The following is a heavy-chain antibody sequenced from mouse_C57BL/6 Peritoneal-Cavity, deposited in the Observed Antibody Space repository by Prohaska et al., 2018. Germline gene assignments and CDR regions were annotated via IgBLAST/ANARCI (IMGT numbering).Heavy chain of an antibody. CDR3: AGDMDGYYYFDY. V-gene: IGHV12-3*01. D-gene: IGHD2-3*01. Sequence: QMQLQESGPGLVKPSQSLFFTCSITGFPITSAYYSIWIRQSPWKPLELRLYITHSGETFYNPSLQSPIYITRETSKNQCYLQLNSVTTEDTAMYYCAGDMDGYYYFDYWGQGTTLTVSS. J-gene: IGHJ2*01. CDR1: GFPITSAYY. CDR2: ITHSGET.